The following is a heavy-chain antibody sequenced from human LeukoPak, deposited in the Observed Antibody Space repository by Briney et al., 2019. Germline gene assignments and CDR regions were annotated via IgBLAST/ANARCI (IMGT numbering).Heavy chain of an antibody. CDR3: ARDGGYYDSSGYYPSYYYYGMDV. CDR1: GFTFSSYS. J-gene: IGHJ6*02. CDR2: ISSSSSYI. V-gene: IGHV3-21*01. D-gene: IGHD3-22*01. Sequence: GGSLRLSCAASGFTFSSYSMNWVRQAPGKGLEWVSSISSSSSYIYYADSVKGRFTISRDNAKNSLYLQVNSLRAEDTAVYYCARDGGYYDSSGYYPSYYYYGMDVWGQGTTVTVSS.